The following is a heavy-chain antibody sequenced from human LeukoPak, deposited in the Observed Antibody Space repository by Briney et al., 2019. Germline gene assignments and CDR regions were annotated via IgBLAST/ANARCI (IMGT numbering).Heavy chain of an antibody. D-gene: IGHD6-13*01. CDR2: IYYSGST. V-gene: IGHV4-59*08. J-gene: IGHJ4*02. CDR3: ASGYSSSWHTD. CDR1: GGSISSYY. Sequence: NTSETLSLTCTVSGGSISSYYWSWIRQPPGKGLEWIGYIYYSGSTNYNPSLKSRVTISVDTSKNQFSLKLSSVTAADTAVYYCASGYSSSWHTDWGQGTLVTVSS.